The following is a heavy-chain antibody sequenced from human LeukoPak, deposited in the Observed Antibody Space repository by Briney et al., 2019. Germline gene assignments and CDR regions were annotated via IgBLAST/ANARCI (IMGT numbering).Heavy chain of an antibody. V-gene: IGHV1-18*01. CDR3: ARVYDSSGFQFDP. CDR1: GYTLTSYD. J-gene: IGHJ5*02. Sequence: GASVTVSCKASGYTLTSYDINWVRQAPGQGLEWVGWIRGYSGNTNYAQKLQDRVTMTTDTYTSTAYMELRSLRSDDTAVYYCARVYDSSGFQFDPWGQGTLVTVSS. CDR2: IRGYSGNT. D-gene: IGHD3-22*01.